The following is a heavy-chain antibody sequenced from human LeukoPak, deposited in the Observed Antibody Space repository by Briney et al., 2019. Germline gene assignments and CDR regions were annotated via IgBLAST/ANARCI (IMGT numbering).Heavy chain of an antibody. J-gene: IGHJ4*02. D-gene: IGHD5-18*01. CDR1: GYTFTSYY. CDR3: ARGHGYSYGKGSYFDY. Sequence: ASVKVSCKASGYTFTSYYMHWVRQAPGQGLEWMGIINPSVGSTSYAQKFQGRVTMTRDTSTSTAYMELSSLRSEDTAVYYCARGHGYSYGKGSYFDYWGQGTLVTVSS. V-gene: IGHV1-46*01. CDR2: INPSVGST.